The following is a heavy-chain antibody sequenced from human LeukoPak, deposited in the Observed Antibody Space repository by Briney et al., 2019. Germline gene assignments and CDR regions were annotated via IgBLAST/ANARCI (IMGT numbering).Heavy chain of an antibody. J-gene: IGHJ5*01. CDR2: INPNSGGT. CDR1: GYTFTGYY. Sequence: ASVKVSCKASGYTFTGYYLHWVRQAPGQGLEWMGWINPNSGGTKYAQKFLGRVTMTRDTSITTAYMELSRLISDDTAIYYCTKILGFSGRDDSDSWGQGTLVTVSS. V-gene: IGHV1-2*02. CDR3: TKILGFSGRDDSDS. D-gene: IGHD5-12*01.